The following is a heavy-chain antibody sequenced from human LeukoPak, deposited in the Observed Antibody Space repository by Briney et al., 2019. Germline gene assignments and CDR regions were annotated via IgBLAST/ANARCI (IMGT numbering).Heavy chain of an antibody. CDR3: ARSSGTYHFDY. D-gene: IGHD1-26*01. CDR1: GFTFSSYE. J-gene: IGHJ4*02. Sequence: GGSLRLSCAASGFTFSSYEMNWVRQAPGKGLEWVSYISSSGTTIYYADSVKGRFTISRDNAKNSLFLLVNSLRAEDTAVYYCARSSGTYHFDYWGQGTLVTVSS. V-gene: IGHV3-48*03. CDR2: ISSSGTTI.